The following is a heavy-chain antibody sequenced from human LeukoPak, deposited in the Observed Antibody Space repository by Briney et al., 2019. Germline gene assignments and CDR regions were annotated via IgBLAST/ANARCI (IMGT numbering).Heavy chain of an antibody. CDR3: ARGGSYLSAFDI. D-gene: IGHD1-26*01. Sequence: GSLRLSCAASAFTFSSYGMTWVRQAPGQGLEWVSIIYSGGSTFYADSVKGRFTISRDNSKNTLNLQMNSLRAEDTAVYYCARGGSYLSAFDIWGQGTMVTVSS. CDR2: IYSGGST. CDR1: AFTFSSYG. V-gene: IGHV3-53*01. J-gene: IGHJ3*02.